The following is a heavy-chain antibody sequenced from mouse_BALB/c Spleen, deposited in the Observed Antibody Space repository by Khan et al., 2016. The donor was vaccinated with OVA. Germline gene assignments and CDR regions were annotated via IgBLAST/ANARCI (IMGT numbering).Heavy chain of an antibody. V-gene: IGHV1-54*01. J-gene: IGHJ4*01. CDR2: IKPGSGGT. CDR1: GYAFSSYW. Sequence: QVQLQQSGAELVRPGTSVKVSCKATGYAFSSYWIEWVKQRPGQGLEWIGVIKPGSGGTNNNEKFKGKATLTADKSSNTAYMQLSSLTSEESAVCFCARRSYAIDYWGQVTLVTVSS. CDR3: ARRSYAIDY.